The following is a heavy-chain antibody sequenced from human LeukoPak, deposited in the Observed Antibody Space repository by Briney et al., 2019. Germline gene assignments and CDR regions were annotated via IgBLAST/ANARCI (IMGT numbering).Heavy chain of an antibody. CDR3: ARDLAGPPQEAFDI. Sequence: GGSLRLSCAASGFTFSSYWMNWVRQAPGKGLEWVANIKKDGSERYYEDSVKGRFTISRDNTRKSLYLQINTLRAEDTAVYYCARDLAGPPQEAFDIWGQGTMVTVSS. J-gene: IGHJ3*02. CDR1: GFTFSSYW. V-gene: IGHV3-7*01. CDR2: IKKDGSER.